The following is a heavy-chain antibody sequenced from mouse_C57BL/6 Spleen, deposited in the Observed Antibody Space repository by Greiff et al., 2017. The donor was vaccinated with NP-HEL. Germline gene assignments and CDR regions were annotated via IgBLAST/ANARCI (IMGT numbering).Heavy chain of an antibody. D-gene: IGHD2-1*01. J-gene: IGHJ2*01. V-gene: IGHV1-64*01. Sequence: QVQLQQPGAELVKPGASVKLSCKASGYTFTSYWMHWVKQRPGQGLEWIGMIHPNSGSTNYNEKFKSKATLTVDKSSSTAYMQLSSLTSEDSAVYYCASLYGNYYFDYWGQGTTLTVSS. CDR3: ASLYGNYYFDY. CDR1: GYTFTSYW. CDR2: IHPNSGST.